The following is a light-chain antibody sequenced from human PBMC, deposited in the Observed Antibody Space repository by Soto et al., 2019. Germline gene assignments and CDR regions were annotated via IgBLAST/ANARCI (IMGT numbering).Light chain of an antibody. CDR2: AAS. Sequence: DIQLTQSPSFLSASVGDRVTITCRASQGIGNYLVWYQQRPGKAPKLLIYAASTLQSGVPSRFSGSGSGTEFTLTISSLQPEDFATYYCQQLNTYPITFGLGTRLEIK. V-gene: IGKV1-9*01. CDR3: QQLNTYPIT. CDR1: QGIGNY. J-gene: IGKJ5*01.